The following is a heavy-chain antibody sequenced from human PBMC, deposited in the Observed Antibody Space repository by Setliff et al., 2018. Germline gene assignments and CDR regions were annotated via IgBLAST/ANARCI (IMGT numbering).Heavy chain of an antibody. Sequence: SETLSLTCTVSGGSISSGTYFWNWIRQHPGKGLEWIGYIYYSGNTYSNLSLKSRLTMSINTSKKQFSLTMNSMTAADTAVYYCARGDYFSYYMDVWGKGTTVTVSS. J-gene: IGHJ6*03. CDR2: IYYSGNT. V-gene: IGHV4-31*03. CDR1: GGSISSGTYF. CDR3: ARGDYFSYYMDV.